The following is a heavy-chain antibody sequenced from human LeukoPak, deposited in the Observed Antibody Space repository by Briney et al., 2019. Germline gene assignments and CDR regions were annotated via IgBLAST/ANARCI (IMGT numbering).Heavy chain of an antibody. CDR2: ISYSGST. V-gene: IGHV4-59*01. D-gene: IGHD3-3*01. CDR3: ARADIWSGYVLDY. CDR1: GGSISSYY. J-gene: IGHJ4*02. Sequence: PSETLSLTCTVSGGSISSYYWSWIRQPPGKGLEWIGYISYSGSTIYNPSLKSRVTISVDTSKNQFSLKLSSVTAADTAVYFCARADIWSGYVLDYWGQGTLVTVSS.